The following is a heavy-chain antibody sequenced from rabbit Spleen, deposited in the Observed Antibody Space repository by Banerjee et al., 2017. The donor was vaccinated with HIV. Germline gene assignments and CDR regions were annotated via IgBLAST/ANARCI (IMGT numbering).Heavy chain of an antibody. CDR1: GFSFSSSYY. Sequence: QSLEESGGDLVKPGASLTLTCTASGFSFSSSYYMCWVRQAPGKRPEWIACIYGGISASTYYASWAKGRFTISSHNAQNTLYLQLNSLTAADTATYFCARDGDGGWGAYFNLWGQGTLVTVS. CDR3: ARDGDGGWGAYFNL. V-gene: IGHV1S40*01. D-gene: IGHD4-1*01. CDR2: IYGGISAST. J-gene: IGHJ4*01.